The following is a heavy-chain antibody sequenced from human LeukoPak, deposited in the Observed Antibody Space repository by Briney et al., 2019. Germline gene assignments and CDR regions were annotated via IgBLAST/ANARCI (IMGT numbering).Heavy chain of an antibody. CDR3: AAVDVDTAFP. Sequence: GGSLRLSCAASGFTFSNYWMHWVRQAPGKGLVWVSRIKSDGRTTSYADSVKGRFTISRDNAKNTLYLQMNSLRAEDTAVYYCAAVDVDTAFPWGQGTLVTVSS. CDR1: GFTFSNYW. J-gene: IGHJ5*02. D-gene: IGHD5-18*01. V-gene: IGHV3-74*01. CDR2: IKSDGRTT.